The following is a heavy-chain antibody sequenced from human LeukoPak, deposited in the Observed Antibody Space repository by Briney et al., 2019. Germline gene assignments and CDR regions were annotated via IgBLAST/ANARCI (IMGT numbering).Heavy chain of an antibody. D-gene: IGHD3-22*01. V-gene: IGHV4-59*02. CDR1: GGSVNTHY. J-gene: IGHJ3*02. CDR3: ARVHRVTMRVDDRCAFDI. CDR2: IYYRGSP. Sequence: SETLSLTCTVFGGSVNTHYWSWIRQPPGKGLEWVGYIYYRGSPHYNPSLKRRGTMSVDTSKNQFSLKLSSLTAADTDVYYCARVHRVTMRVDDRCAFDIWGQGTMVTVSS.